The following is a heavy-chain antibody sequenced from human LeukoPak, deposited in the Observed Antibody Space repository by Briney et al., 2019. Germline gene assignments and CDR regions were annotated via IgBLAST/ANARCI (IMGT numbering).Heavy chain of an antibody. J-gene: IGHJ4*02. V-gene: IGHV3-7*01. Sequence: GGSVTLSCAASGFTFNSYWMSWVRQAPGKGLEWVANIKEDGSAQYYVDSVKGRFTISRDNAQNSLNLQMNSLRAEDTAVYYCARDKRASTYTGSLFDYWGQGTLVTVSS. D-gene: IGHD5-12*01. CDR2: IKEDGSAQ. CDR1: GFTFNSYW. CDR3: ARDKRASTYTGSLFDY.